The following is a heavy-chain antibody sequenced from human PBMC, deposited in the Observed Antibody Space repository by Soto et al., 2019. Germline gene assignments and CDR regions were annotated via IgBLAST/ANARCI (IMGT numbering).Heavy chain of an antibody. D-gene: IGHD5-18*01. CDR1: GGSISSSSYY. J-gene: IGHJ3*02. CDR3: ARLGYSYDDAFDI. Sequence: KPSETLSLTCTVSGGSISSSSYYWGWIRQPPGKGLEWIGSIYYSGSTYYNPSLKSRVTISVDTSKNQFSLKLSSVTAADTAVYYCARLGYSYDDAFDIWGQGTMVTVSS. V-gene: IGHV4-39*01. CDR2: IYYSGST.